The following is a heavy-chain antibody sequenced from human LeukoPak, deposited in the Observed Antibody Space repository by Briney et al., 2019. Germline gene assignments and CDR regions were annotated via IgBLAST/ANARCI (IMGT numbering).Heavy chain of an antibody. Sequence: ASVKVSCKASRYTFTGYYMHWVPQAPGQGLERMGWINPNSGITNYAQKFQGRVTMIRDTSTSTAYMELRSLRSDDPAVYYCARVPLVVVAANWFDPWGQGTLVTVSS. CDR1: RYTFTGYY. D-gene: IGHD2-15*01. V-gene: IGHV1-2*02. J-gene: IGHJ5*02. CDR2: INPNSGIT. CDR3: ARVPLVVVAANWFDP.